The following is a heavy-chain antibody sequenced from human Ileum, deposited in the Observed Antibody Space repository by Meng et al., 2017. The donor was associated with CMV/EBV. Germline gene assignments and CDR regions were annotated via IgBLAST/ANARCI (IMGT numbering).Heavy chain of an antibody. J-gene: IGHJ4*02. CDR1: GFNFNKNS. CDR3: TNHDFWSGSSLDC. V-gene: IGHV3-21*01. Sequence: CAASGFNFNKNSMNWVRQAPGKGLEWVSSISSTSTYIYYADSVEGRFTISRDNARNSLYLQMNSLRDEDTAVYYCTNHDFWSGSSLDCWGQGTLVTVSS. D-gene: IGHD3-3*01. CDR2: ISSTSTYI.